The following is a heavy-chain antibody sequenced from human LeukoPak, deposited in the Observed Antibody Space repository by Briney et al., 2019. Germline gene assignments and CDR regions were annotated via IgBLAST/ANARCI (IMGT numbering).Heavy chain of an antibody. CDR3: TQRQGPTSGSYDYFDP. D-gene: IGHD1-26*01. CDR2: IHSSGYT. J-gene: IGHJ5*02. CDR1: GGSISGNY. V-gene: IGHV4-4*09. Sequence: PSETLSLTCTVSGGSISGNYGSWIRQPPGQGLEWIAYIHSSGYTNYNPSLRSRVTISVDTSNNQFSLKVTSVTAADTAIYYCTQRQGPTSGSYDYFDPWGQGALVTVSS.